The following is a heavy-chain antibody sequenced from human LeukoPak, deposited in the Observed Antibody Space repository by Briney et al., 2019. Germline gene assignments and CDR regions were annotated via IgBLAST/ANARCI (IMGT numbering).Heavy chain of an antibody. J-gene: IGHJ4*02. Sequence: PGGSLRLSCAASGFTFSSYSMNWVRQAPGKGLEWVSSISSSSSYIYYADSVKGRFTISRDNAKNSLYLQMNSLRAEDTAVCYCAREVEGIYYFDYWGQGTLVTVSS. D-gene: IGHD3-3*01. CDR1: GFTFSSYS. CDR2: ISSSSSYI. CDR3: AREVEGIYYFDY. V-gene: IGHV3-21*01.